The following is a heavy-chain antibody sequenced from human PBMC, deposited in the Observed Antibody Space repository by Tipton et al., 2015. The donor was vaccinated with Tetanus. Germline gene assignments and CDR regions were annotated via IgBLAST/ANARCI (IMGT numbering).Heavy chain of an antibody. D-gene: IGHD2-8*01. Sequence: LRLSCAASGFTFSDYSMSWIRQAPGKGLEWIGDIFYSGNSISNPSFRSRVTMSVDTSRTLFSLTLIAVAAADTAVYFCARGLIDDFLGSRIYFDSWGPGTLVTVS. CDR2: IFYSGNS. CDR3: ARGLIDDFLGSRIYFDS. CDR1: GFTFSDYS. J-gene: IGHJ4*02. V-gene: IGHV4-59*01.